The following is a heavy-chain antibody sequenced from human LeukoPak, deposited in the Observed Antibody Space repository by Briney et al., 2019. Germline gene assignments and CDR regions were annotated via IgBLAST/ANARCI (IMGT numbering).Heavy chain of an antibody. J-gene: IGHJ4*02. CDR3: ARGRWVVWNYGDY. D-gene: IGHD1-7*01. Sequence: SETLSLTCTVSGGSISSGDYYWSWIRQPPGKGLEWIGYIYYSGSTYYNPSLKSRVTISVDASKNQFSLKLSSVTAADTAVYYCARGRWVVWNYGDYWGQGTLVTVSS. CDR2: IYYSGST. V-gene: IGHV4-30-4*08. CDR1: GGSISSGDYY.